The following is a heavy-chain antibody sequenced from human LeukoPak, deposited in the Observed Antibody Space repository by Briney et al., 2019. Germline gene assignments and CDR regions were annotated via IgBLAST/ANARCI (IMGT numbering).Heavy chain of an antibody. CDR3: ARVNSAMVRVFDY. J-gene: IGHJ4*02. CDR2: ISSSSYI. V-gene: IGHV3-21*01. Sequence: GGSLRLSCAASGFTFSSYIMNWVRQAPGKGLEWVSSISSSSYIFYADSVKGRFTISRDNAKNSLYLQVNSLRAEDTAVYYCARVNSAMVRVFDYWGQGTLVTVSS. D-gene: IGHD5-18*01. CDR1: GFTFSSYI.